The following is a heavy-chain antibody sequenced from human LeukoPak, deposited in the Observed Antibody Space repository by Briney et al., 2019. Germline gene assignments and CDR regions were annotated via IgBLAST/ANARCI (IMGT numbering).Heavy chain of an antibody. V-gene: IGHV1-69*13. J-gene: IGHJ4*02. CDR3: ARSRAFIVGATKPFDY. CDR1: GGTFSSYA. CDR2: IIPIFGTA. D-gene: IGHD1-26*01. Sequence: SVKVSCKASGGTFSSYAISWVRQAPGQGLEWMGGIIPIFGTANYAQKFQGRVTITADESTSTAYMELSSLRSEDTAVYYCARSRAFIVGATKPFDYWGQGTLVTVSS.